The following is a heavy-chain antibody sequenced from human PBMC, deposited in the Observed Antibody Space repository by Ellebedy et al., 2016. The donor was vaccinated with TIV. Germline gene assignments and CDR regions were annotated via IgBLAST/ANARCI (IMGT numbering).Heavy chain of an antibody. Sequence: SLKISCAASGFTFDDYAMHWVRQAPGKGLEWVSGISWRGHYIGYADSVRGRFTISRGNAKNSLYLQMNSLRIEDTAVYYCTKDLLRGIWGGSGRDYWGQGTLSPSPQ. V-gene: IGHV3-9*01. CDR2: ISWRGHYI. D-gene: IGHD7-27*01. CDR1: GFTFDDYA. CDR3: TKDLLRGIWGGSGRDY. J-gene: IGHJ4*02.